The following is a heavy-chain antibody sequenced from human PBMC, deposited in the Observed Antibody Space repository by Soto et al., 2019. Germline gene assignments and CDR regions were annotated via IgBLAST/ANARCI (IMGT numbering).Heavy chain of an antibody. CDR1: GFTFSSYT. CDR2: ISATGGST. D-gene: IGHD2-21*02. J-gene: IGHJ5*02. Sequence: LRLSCAASGFTFSSYTISWVRQSPGKGLEWVSGISATGGSTYYADSVKGRFTFSRDNSKNTLYLQMNSLRAEDTAVYYCAKGFIRDCGGDCTVDTWGQGTLVTVSS. V-gene: IGHV3-23*01. CDR3: AKGFIRDCGGDCTVDT.